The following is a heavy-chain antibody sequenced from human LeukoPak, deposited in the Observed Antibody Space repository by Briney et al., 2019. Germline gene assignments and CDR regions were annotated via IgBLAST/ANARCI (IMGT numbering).Heavy chain of an antibody. Sequence: SETLSLTCAVYGGSFSGYYWSWIRQPPGKGLEWIGEINHSGSTNHNPSLKSRVTISVDTSKNQFSLKLGSVTAADTAVCYCARSIAARFDLWGQGTLVTVSS. CDR2: INHSGST. V-gene: IGHV4-34*01. CDR3: ARSIAARFDL. CDR1: GGSFSGYY. D-gene: IGHD6-6*01. J-gene: IGHJ4*02.